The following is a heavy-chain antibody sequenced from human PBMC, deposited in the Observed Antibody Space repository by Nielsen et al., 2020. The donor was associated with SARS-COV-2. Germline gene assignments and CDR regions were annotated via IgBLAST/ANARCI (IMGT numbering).Heavy chain of an antibody. V-gene: IGHV3-23*01. CDR2: ISGSGGST. J-gene: IGHJ4*02. D-gene: IGHD3-10*01. CDR3: ALMGGITMVRGVIRS. Sequence: GALRLSCAASGFTFSSYAMSWVRQAPGKGLEWVSAISGSGGSTYYADSVKGRFTISRDNSKNTLYLQMNSLRAEDTAIYYCALMGGITMVRGVIRSWGQGTLVTVSS. CDR1: GFTFSSYA.